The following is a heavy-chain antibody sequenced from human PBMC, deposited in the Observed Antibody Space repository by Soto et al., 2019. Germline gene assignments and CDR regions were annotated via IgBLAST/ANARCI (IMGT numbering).Heavy chain of an antibody. J-gene: IGHJ6*02. V-gene: IGHV1-69*12. Sequence: QVQLVQSGAEVKKPGSSVKVSCKASGGTFSSYAISWVRQAPGQGLEWMGGIIPIFGTANYAQKFQGRVTITADESMSTAYMELSSLRSEDTAVYYCASHGITGTWVYSYGMDVWGQGTTVTVSS. CDR3: ASHGITGTWVYSYGMDV. D-gene: IGHD1-7*01. CDR1: GGTFSSYA. CDR2: IIPIFGTA.